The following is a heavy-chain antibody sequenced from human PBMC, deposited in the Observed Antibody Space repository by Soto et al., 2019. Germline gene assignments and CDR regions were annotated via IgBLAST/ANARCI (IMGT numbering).Heavy chain of an antibody. J-gene: IGHJ2*01. CDR2: IYSGGST. D-gene: IGHD2-8*01. CDR1: GFTVSSNY. CDR3: VFQWCVLRHDVMAFCAQRSSDL. Sequence: GGYLGLSCAAYGFTVSSNYMSWVGQAPGKGLEWVSVIYSGGSTYYADSVKGRFTISRDNSKNTLYLQMNSLRAEVTAVYYCVFQWCVLRHDVMAFCAQRSSDL. V-gene: IGHV3-53*01.